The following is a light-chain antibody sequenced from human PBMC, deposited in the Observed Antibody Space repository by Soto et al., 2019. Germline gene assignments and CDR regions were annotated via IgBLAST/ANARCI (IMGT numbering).Light chain of an antibody. J-gene: IGKJ1*01. CDR2: GAS. CDR3: QHCGTSPRT. CDR1: QSVSSNY. Sequence: EIVLTQSPGTLSLSPGERATLSCRASQSVSSNYLAWYQQKPGQAPRLLIYGASNRASGIPDRFSGSGSGTDFTLTISRLEPEDFAVYYCQHCGTSPRTFGQGTKVEIK. V-gene: IGKV3-20*01.